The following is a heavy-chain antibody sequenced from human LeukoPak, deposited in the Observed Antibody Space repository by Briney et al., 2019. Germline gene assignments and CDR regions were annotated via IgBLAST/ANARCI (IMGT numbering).Heavy chain of an antibody. Sequence: GGSLRLSCAASGFTFSSYAMSWVRQAPGKGLEWVSAISGSGGSTYYADSVKGRFTISRDNSKNTLHLQMNSLRAEDTAVYYCARSGITFGGVIVPLDYWGQGTLVTVSS. D-gene: IGHD3-16*02. CDR3: ARSGITFGGVIVPLDY. J-gene: IGHJ4*02. CDR1: GFTFSSYA. V-gene: IGHV3-23*01. CDR2: ISGSGGST.